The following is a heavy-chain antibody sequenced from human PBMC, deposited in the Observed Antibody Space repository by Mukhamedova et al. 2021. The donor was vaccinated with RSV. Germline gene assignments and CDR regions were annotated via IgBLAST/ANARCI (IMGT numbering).Heavy chain of an antibody. CDR3: AKSSIPRIAQTWFDP. J-gene: IGHJ5*02. Sequence: GKGLEWVSVIYSGGSSTYYADSVKGRFTISRDNSKNTLYLQMNSLRAEDTAVYYCAKSSIPRIAQTWFDPWGQGTLVTVSS. V-gene: IGHV3-23*03. CDR2: IYSGGSST. D-gene: IGHD2/OR15-2a*01.